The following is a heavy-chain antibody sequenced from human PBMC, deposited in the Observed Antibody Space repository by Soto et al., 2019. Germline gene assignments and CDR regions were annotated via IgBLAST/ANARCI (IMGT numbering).Heavy chain of an antibody. CDR3: ARHEGSGWLYQYYGMDV. CDR1: GCSFRDYG. D-gene: IGHD6-19*01. Sequence: GESQKICKKGSGCSFRDYGSAWVRKTHGKGLEWMGVIYPGDSNTKYSPSFQGQVTISADRSINTVYLQWNHLKASDTAVYYCARHEGSGWLYQYYGMDVWGQGTTVTVSS. CDR2: IYPGDSNT. J-gene: IGHJ6*02. V-gene: IGHV5-51*01.